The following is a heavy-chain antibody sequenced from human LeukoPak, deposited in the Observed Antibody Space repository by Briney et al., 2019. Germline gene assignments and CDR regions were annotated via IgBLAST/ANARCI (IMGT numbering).Heavy chain of an antibody. V-gene: IGHV5-51*01. Sequence: GESLKISCKGSGYSFTSYWIGWVRQMPGKGLEWMGIIYPGDSDTRYSPSFQGQVTISVDKSISTAYLQWSSLKASDTAMYYCARPSTYYDSSGYIDYWGQGTLVTVSS. CDR3: ARPSTYYDSSGYIDY. CDR1: GYSFTSYW. CDR2: IYPGDSDT. J-gene: IGHJ4*02. D-gene: IGHD3-22*01.